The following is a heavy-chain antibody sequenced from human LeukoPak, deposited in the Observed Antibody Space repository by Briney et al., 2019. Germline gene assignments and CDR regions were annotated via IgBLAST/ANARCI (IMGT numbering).Heavy chain of an antibody. V-gene: IGHV4-4*07. J-gene: IGHJ4*01. CDR1: GGSISSYY. Sequence: ETLSLTCTVSGGSISSYYWSWIRQPAGKGLEWIGRIYTSGSTNYNASLKSRVSMSVDTSKNQFSLKLSSVTAADTAVFYCARENSGSYREFDYWGQEPWSPSRQ. D-gene: IGHD1-26*01. CDR2: IYTSGST. CDR3: ARENSGSYREFDY.